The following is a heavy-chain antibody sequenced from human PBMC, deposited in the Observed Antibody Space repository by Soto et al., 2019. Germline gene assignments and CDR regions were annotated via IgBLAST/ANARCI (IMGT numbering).Heavy chain of an antibody. CDR1: GGSFSGYI. J-gene: IGHJ4*02. CDR3: ARGLISGSHYSGGWYYFDS. V-gene: IGHV4-34*01. Sequence: SETLSLTCDVYGGSFSGYIWTWIRQTPGKGLQWIGQIDHSGSANYNPSLRSRDTISVHTSNSQFSLELSSVTAADTAVYFCARGLISGSHYSGGWYYFDSWGQGTQVTVPQ. CDR2: IDHSGSA. D-gene: IGHD1-26*01.